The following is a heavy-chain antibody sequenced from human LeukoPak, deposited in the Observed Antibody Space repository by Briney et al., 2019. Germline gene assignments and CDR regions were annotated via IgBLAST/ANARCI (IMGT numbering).Heavy chain of an antibody. J-gene: IGHJ3*02. CDR3: AARHLTRAFDI. Sequence: GESLKISCNGSGYTFTSYWIGWVRQMPGKGLEWMGIIYPGDSDTRYSPSFQGQVTISADKSISTAYLQWSSLKASDTAMYYCAARHLTRAFDIWGQGTMVTVSS. V-gene: IGHV5-51*01. CDR1: GYTFTSYW. CDR2: IYPGDSDT.